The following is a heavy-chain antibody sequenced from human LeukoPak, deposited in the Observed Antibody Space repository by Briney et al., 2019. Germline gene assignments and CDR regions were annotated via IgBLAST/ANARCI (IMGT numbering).Heavy chain of an antibody. V-gene: IGHV5-51*01. CDR3: ARQSRARYFDWYPDAFDI. D-gene: IGHD3-9*01. Sequence: GESLQISCKVSGYILTNNWIGWVRQVPGKGLEWMGLIYPGHSDTKYSPSFQGQVTFSVDKSINTAYLHWSSLKASDTAMYYCARQSRARYFDWYPDAFDIWGQGTMVTVSS. CDR2: IYPGHSDT. CDR1: GYILTNNW. J-gene: IGHJ3*02.